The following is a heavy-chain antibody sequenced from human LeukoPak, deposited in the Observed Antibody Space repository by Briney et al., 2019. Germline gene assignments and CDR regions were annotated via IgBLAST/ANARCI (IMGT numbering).Heavy chain of an antibody. J-gene: IGHJ4*02. Sequence: EASVKVSCKASGGTCSSYAISWVRQAPGQGLEWMGGIIPIFGTANYAQKFQGRVTITADESTSTAYMELSSLRSEDTAVYYCARAKGAAAGDYWGQGTLVTVAS. CDR2: IIPIFGTA. CDR1: GGTCSSYA. CDR3: ARAKGAAAGDY. D-gene: IGHD6-13*01. V-gene: IGHV1-69*13.